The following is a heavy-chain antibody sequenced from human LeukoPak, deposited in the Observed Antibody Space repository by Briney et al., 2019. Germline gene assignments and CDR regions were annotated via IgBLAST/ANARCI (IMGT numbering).Heavy chain of an antibody. V-gene: IGHV3-23*01. D-gene: IGHD2-2*01. J-gene: IGHJ5*02. CDR2: ISGSGGST. CDR3: ASICSSTSCYAYNWFDP. Sequence: PGGSLRLSCAASGFTFSSYAMSWVRQAPGKGLEWVSGISGSGGSTYYADSVKGRFTISRDNSKNTLYLQMNSLRAEDTAVYYCASICSSTSCYAYNWFDPWGQGTLVTVSS. CDR1: GFTFSSYA.